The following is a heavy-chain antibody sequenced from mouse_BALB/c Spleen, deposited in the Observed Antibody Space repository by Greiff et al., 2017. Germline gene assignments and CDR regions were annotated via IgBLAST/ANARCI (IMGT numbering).Heavy chain of an antibody. CDR3: ARGDYYGYGAMDY. D-gene: IGHD1-2*01. CDR1: GYSITSGYY. V-gene: IGHV3-6*02. Sequence: EVKVEESGPGLVKPSQSLSLTCSVTGYSITSGYYWNWIRQFPGNKLEWMGYISYDGSNNYNPSLKNRISITRDTSKNQFFLKLNSVTTEDTATYYCARGDYYGYGAMDYWGQGTSVTVSS. J-gene: IGHJ4*01. CDR2: ISYDGSN.